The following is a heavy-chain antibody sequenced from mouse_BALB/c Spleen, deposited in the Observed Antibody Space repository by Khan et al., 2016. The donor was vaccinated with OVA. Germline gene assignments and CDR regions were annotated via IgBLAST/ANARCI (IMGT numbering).Heavy chain of an antibody. V-gene: IGHV3-2*02. CDR1: GYSITSGYG. CDR2: ISYSGST. Sequence: VQLKESGPGLVKPSQSLSLTCTVTGYSITSGYGWNWIRQFPGNKLEWMGYISYSGSTNYNPSLKSRISITRDTSKNQSFLQLNSVTTEDTATYYCDRTARIKYWGQGTTLTVSS. J-gene: IGHJ2*01. D-gene: IGHD1-2*01. CDR3: DRTARIKY.